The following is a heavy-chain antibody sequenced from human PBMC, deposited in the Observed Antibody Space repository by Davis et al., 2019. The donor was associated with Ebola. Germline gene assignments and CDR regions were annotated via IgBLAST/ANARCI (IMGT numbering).Heavy chain of an antibody. CDR1: GFTFSNYG. J-gene: IGHJ4*02. D-gene: IGHD1-26*01. V-gene: IGHV3-30*18. CDR3: AKGPNSYSGSYYPFDY. Sequence: GESLKISCAASGFTFSNYGMHWVRQAPGKGLEWVAVVSYDGISQRYADSVKGRFSISRDNSKNTLSLQLNSLKPDDTAVYYCAKGPNSYSGSYYPFDYWGQGTLVTVSA. CDR2: VSYDGISQ.